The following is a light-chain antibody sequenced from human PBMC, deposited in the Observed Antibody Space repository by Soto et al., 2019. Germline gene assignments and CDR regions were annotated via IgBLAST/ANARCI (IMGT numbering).Light chain of an antibody. CDR3: RSYKTRSTHVV. CDR1: SSDVGSYNY. V-gene: IGLV2-14*01. Sequence: QSALTQPASVSGSPGQSITISCTGTSSDVGSYNYVSWYQQYPGKAPKLMIYDVSNRPSGVSYRFSGSKSGNTASLTISGLQAEDEADYYCRSYKTRSTHVVFGGGTKLTVL. CDR2: DVS. J-gene: IGLJ2*01.